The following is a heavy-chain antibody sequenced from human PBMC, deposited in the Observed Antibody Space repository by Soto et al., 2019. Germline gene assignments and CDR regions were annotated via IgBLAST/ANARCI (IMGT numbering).Heavy chain of an antibody. CDR1: GGTFSSYA. Sequence: AASVKVSCKASGGTFSSYAISWVRQAPGQGLEWMGGIIPIFGTANYAQKFQGRVTITADESTSTAYMDLRSLRSEDTAVYYCARGGASADFWSGYYNLDYWGQGTLVTVSS. CDR3: ARGGASADFWSGYYNLDY. V-gene: IGHV1-69*13. D-gene: IGHD3-3*01. CDR2: IIPIFGTA. J-gene: IGHJ4*02.